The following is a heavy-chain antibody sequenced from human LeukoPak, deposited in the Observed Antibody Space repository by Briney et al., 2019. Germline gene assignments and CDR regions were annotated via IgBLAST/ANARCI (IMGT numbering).Heavy chain of an antibody. CDR2: ITNNGDSR. V-gene: IGHV3-64D*09. CDR3: VKQWLYRAFDM. Sequence: GGSLRLSCSASGFTFSSYVMHWVRQAPGKGLEYVSAITNNGDSRYYADSVKGRFTVSRDNSKNKLYLQMSSLRAEDTAVYYCVKQWLYRAFDMWGQGTMVTVPS. D-gene: IGHD6-19*01. J-gene: IGHJ3*02. CDR1: GFTFSSYV.